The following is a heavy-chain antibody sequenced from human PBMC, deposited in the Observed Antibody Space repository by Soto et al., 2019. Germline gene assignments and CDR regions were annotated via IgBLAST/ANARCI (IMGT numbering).Heavy chain of an antibody. CDR1: GYTFTNYW. CDR2: IYPGDSDT. Sequence: PGESLKISCKGSGYTFTNYWIGWVRQMPGKGLEWMGIIYPGDSDTKYNPSFRGQVTISADKSITTTYLQWSSLKASDTAIYYCAASIFYYGMDVWGQGITVTVSS. V-gene: IGHV5-51*01. J-gene: IGHJ6*02. CDR3: AASIFYYGMDV.